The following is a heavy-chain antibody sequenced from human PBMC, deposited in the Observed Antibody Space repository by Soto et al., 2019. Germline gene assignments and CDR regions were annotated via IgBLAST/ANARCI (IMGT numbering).Heavy chain of an antibody. Sequence: GGSLRLSCTASGFSFGEYSMSWFRQAPGTGPEWLGVIRGKTNLGTTEYAASVKGRFTISRDDSKSIAYLQMNSLKTEDTAVYYCARGQVANPSHYWGQGTLVTVSS. CDR3: ARGQVANPSHY. D-gene: IGHD7-27*01. J-gene: IGHJ4*02. CDR1: GFSFGEYS. CDR2: IRGKTNLGTT. V-gene: IGHV3-49*03.